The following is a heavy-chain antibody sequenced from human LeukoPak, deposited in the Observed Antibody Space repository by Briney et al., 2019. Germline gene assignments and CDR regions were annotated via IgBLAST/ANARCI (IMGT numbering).Heavy chain of an antibody. CDR2: ISAYNGNT. J-gene: IGHJ5*02. CDR1: GYTFTSYG. D-gene: IGHD3-22*01. V-gene: IGHV1-18*01. CDR3: ARYDSTLGWFDP. Sequence: ASVKVSCKASGYTFTSYGISWVPQAPGQGLEWMGWISAYNGNTNYALKLQGRVTMTTDTSTSTAYMELRSLRSDDTAVYYCARYDSTLGWFDPWGQGTLVTVSS.